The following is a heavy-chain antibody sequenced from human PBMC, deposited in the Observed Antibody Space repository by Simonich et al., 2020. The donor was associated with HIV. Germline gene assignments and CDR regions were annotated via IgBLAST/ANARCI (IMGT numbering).Heavy chain of an antibody. CDR2: INPNRGDK. CDR1: GYTFIDYY. J-gene: IGHJ6*02. V-gene: IGHV1-2*02. CDR3: AREITMVRGYYGMDV. Sequence: QVQLVQSGAEVKKPGSSVKVSCKASGYTFIDYYIHWVRQAPGQGPEWMGWINPNRGDKRNAKKVKGRVTMTRDTSISTTYMELSSLRSDDTAVFYCAREITMVRGYYGMDVWGQGTTVTVSS. D-gene: IGHD3-10*01.